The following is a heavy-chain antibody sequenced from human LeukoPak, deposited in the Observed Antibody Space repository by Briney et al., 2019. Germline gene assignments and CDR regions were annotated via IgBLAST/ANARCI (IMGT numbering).Heavy chain of an antibody. Sequence: AASVKVSCKASGYTFTSYGISWVRQAPGQGLEWMGWISAYNGNTNYAQKFQGRVTMTRNTSISTAYMELSSLRSEDTAVYYCARGTRITFGGVIVYYFDYWGQGTLVTVSS. V-gene: IGHV1-18*01. D-gene: IGHD3-16*02. CDR1: GYTFTSYG. J-gene: IGHJ4*02. CDR3: ARGTRITFGGVIVYYFDY. CDR2: ISAYNGNT.